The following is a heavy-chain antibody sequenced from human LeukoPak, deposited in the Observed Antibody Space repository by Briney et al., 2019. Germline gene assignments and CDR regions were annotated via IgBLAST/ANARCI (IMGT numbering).Heavy chain of an antibody. J-gene: IGHJ3*02. CDR3: ARARTALIDDAFDI. Sequence: GESLKISCKGSGYSFTTYWIGWVRQMPGKGLEWMGIIYPGDSNTRYSPSFQGQVTISADYYTSTAYLQWSSLKASDTAMYYCARARTALIDDAFDIWGQGTMVTVSS. CDR1: GYSFTTYW. V-gene: IGHV5-51*01. D-gene: IGHD2-8*01. CDR2: IYPGDSNT.